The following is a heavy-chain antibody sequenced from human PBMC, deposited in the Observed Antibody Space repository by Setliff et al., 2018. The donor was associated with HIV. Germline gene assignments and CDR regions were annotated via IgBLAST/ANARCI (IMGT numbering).Heavy chain of an antibody. CDR1: GGFVGRGSYY. D-gene: IGHD4-17*01. CDR2: IYYSGNT. V-gene: IGHV4-61*01. J-gene: IGHJ4*02. Sequence: SDTLSLPSNVSGGFVGRGSYYWSWFRQPPGKGLEWIGYIYYSGNTNYNPSLKSRVTLSIDTSKNQFSLNLHSVTAADTAVYYCARDPPGYGDSNDFWGQGTLVTVSS. CDR3: ARDPPGYGDSNDF.